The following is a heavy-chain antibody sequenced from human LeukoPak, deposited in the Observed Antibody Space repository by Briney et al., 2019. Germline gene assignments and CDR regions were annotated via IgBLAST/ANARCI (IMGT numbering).Heavy chain of an antibody. CDR1: GGSISSGSYY. CDR3: ASYCSSTSCYSAAFYI. D-gene: IGHD2-2*01. Sequence: PSQTLSLTCTVSGGSISSGSYYWSWIRQPAGKGLEWIGRIYTSGSTNYNPSLKSRVTISVNTSKNQFSLKLSSVTAADTAVYYCASYCSSTSCYSAAFYIWGQGTMVTVSS. V-gene: IGHV4-61*02. CDR2: IYTSGST. J-gene: IGHJ3*02.